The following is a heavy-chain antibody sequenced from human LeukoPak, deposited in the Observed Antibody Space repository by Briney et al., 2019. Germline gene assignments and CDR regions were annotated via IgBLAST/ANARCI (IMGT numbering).Heavy chain of an antibody. CDR2: INSEGSNT. J-gene: IGHJ4*02. Sequence: GVLRLSCAASGFSFSSYWMHWVRQAPGKGLVWVSRINSEGSNTNYAESVKGRITISRDNAKNTLYLQMNSLRVEDTAVYYCARGGDNRDGYSWFGCWGQGTLVTVSS. CDR3: ARGGDNRDGYSWFGC. CDR1: GFSFSSYW. D-gene: IGHD5-24*01. V-gene: IGHV3-74*01.